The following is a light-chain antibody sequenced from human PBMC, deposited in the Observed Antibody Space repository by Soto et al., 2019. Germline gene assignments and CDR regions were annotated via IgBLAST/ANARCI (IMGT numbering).Light chain of an antibody. CDR3: GSYARATLV. CDR1: NRDIGAYDD. V-gene: IGLV2-14*01. CDR2: EVT. Sequence: QSVLTQPASVSGSPGQSITLSCTGSNRDIGAYDDVSWYQQHPGKPPTLLIYEVTFRPSGVPNRFSGSKSGNTATLTISGLLTEDEADYYCGSYARATLVFGGGTKVTVL. J-gene: IGLJ2*01.